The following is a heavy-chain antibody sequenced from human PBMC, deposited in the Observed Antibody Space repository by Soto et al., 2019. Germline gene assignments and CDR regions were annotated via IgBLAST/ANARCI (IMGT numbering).Heavy chain of an antibody. V-gene: IGHV3-33*01. J-gene: IGHJ4*02. CDR1: GFTFSSYG. CDR3: ARVGTVRGFDY. Sequence: QVQLVESGGGVVQPGRSLRLSCAASGFTFSSYGMHWVRQAPGKGLEWVAVIWYDGSNKYYADSVKGRFTISRDNSKNTLYLQMNRRRAEDTAVYYCARVGTVRGFDYWGQGTLVTVSS. CDR2: IWYDGSNK. D-gene: IGHD1-1*01.